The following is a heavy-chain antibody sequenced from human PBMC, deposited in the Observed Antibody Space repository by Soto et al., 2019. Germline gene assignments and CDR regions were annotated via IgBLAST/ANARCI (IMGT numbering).Heavy chain of an antibody. Sequence: DVQLVESGGVVVQVGGSLRLSCAASGFTFDDYTMHWVRQAPGKGLECVSLISWDGGSTDYADSVQGRFTVTRDNSKNALYLQMNSLRTEDTALYYCAKAIQIWLPGYWGQGALVTVPS. V-gene: IGHV3-43*01. CDR1: GFTFDDYT. D-gene: IGHD5-18*01. CDR2: ISWDGGST. CDR3: AKAIQIWLPGY. J-gene: IGHJ4*02.